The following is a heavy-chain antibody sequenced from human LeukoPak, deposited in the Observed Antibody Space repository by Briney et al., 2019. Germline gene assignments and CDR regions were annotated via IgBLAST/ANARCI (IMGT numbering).Heavy chain of an antibody. CDR1: GYSISSGYY. CDR2: IYHSGST. D-gene: IGHD6-19*01. CDR3: ASNRYSSGWKYFDY. J-gene: IGHJ4*02. V-gene: IGHV4-38-2*01. Sequence: PSETLSLTCAVSGYSISSGYYWGWIRQPPGKGLEWIGSIYHSGSTYYNPSLKSRVTISVDTSKNQFSLKLSSVTAADTAVYYCASNRYSSGWKYFDYWGQGTLVTVSS.